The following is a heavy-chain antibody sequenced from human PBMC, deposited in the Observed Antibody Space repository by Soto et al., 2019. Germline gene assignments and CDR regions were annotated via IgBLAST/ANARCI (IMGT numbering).Heavy chain of an antibody. CDR3: TTDLPDRYYYDSSGYRGLNDAFDI. V-gene: IGHV3-15*07. J-gene: IGHJ3*02. Sequence: SVSNAWMNWVRQAPGKGLEWVGRIKSKTDGGTTDYAAPVKGRFTISRDDSKNTLYLQMNSLKTEDTAVYYCTTDLPDRYYYDSSGYRGLNDAFDIWGQGTMVTVS. D-gene: IGHD3-22*01. CDR2: IKSKTDGGTT. CDR1: SVSNAW.